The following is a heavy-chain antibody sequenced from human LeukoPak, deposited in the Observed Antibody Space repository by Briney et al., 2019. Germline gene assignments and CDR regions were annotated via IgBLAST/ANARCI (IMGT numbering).Heavy chain of an antibody. V-gene: IGHV4-59*12. Sequence: PAETLSLTCTVSGGSISSYYWSWIRQPPGKGLEWIGYIYYSGSTNYNPSLKSRVTISVDTSKNQFSLKLSSVTAADTAVYYCARDGAFGSSFDYWGQGTLVTVSS. CDR3: ARDGAFGSSFDY. CDR1: GGSISSYY. J-gene: IGHJ4*02. D-gene: IGHD6-6*01. CDR2: IYYSGST.